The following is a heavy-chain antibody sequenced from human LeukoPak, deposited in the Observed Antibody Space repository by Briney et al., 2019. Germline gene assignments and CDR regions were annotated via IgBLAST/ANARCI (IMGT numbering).Heavy chain of an antibody. J-gene: IGHJ4*02. CDR1: GFTFSSYA. CDR2: ISGSGGST. CDR3: AKSPTRRQLWFSDY. Sequence: GGSLRLSRAASGFTFSSYAMSWIRQAPGKGLEWVSAISGSGGSTYYADSVKGRFTISRDNSKNTLYLQMNSVRAEDTAVYYCAKSPTRRQLWFSDYWGQGTLVAVSS. V-gene: IGHV3-23*01. D-gene: IGHD5-18*01.